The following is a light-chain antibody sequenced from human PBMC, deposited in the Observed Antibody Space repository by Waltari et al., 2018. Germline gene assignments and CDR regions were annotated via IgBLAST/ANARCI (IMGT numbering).Light chain of an antibody. CDR2: RIS. V-gene: IGKV1-39*01. CDR1: ENIANY. Sequence: DIQMTQAPTSLSASIGDRVIITCRASENIANYVSWYRQKPGTAPELLIYRISSLQSVVPSRFSGGWSGTDFTLTISRLQPEDFATYICQQSYSRPPTFGQGTKVEIK. CDR3: QQSYSRPPT. J-gene: IGKJ2*01.